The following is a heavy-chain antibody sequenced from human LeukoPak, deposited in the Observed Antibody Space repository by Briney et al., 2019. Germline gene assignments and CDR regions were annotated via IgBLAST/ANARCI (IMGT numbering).Heavy chain of an antibody. D-gene: IGHD3-16*01. CDR2: ISGLSTHI. J-gene: IGHJ4*02. CDR1: GFTFSDYD. V-gene: IGHV3-69-1*02. Sequence: PGGSLRLSCSASGFTFSDYDMNWVRQAPGKGLEWVPSISGLSTHIYYGDSVKGRFSISRDNAKNSVYLQMNSLGVEDTAIYYCGRAFPPLRTSSAGDLWGQGILVTVSS. CDR3: GRAFPPLRTSSAGDL.